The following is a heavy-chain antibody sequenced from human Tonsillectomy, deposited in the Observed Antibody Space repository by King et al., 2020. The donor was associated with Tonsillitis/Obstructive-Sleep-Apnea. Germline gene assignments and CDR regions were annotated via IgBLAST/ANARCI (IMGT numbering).Heavy chain of an antibody. CDR2: IYYSGTT. CDR3: VRHSRDSSWGDYFYYIDV. CDR1: GDSIGSSLYY. D-gene: IGHD6-6*01. J-gene: IGHJ6*03. V-gene: IGHV4-39*01. Sequence: QLQLQESGPGLVKPSETLSLSCSVSGDSIGSSLYYWGWIRQAPGKRLEWIATIYYSGTTYYNPSLKSRVTISVATSKNQFSLNLNSVTAADTAVYYCVRHSRDSSWGDYFYYIDVGGKGTMVTVSS.